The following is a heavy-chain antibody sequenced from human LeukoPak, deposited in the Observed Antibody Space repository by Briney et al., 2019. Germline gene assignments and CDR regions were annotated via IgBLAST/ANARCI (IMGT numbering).Heavy chain of an antibody. CDR2: IYYSGST. CDR1: GGSISIYS. CDR3: ARAYYGSGSYYQPNYYFDY. D-gene: IGHD3-10*01. V-gene: IGHV4-59*12. Sequence: SETLSLTCTVSGGSISIYSWSWIRQPPGKGLEWIGYIYYSGSTYYNPSLKSRVTISVDTSKNQFSLKLSSVTAADTAVYYCARAYYGSGSYYQPNYYFDYWGQGTLVTVSS. J-gene: IGHJ4*02.